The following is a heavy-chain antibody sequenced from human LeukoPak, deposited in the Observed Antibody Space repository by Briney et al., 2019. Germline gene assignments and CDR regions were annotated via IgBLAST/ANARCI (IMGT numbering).Heavy chain of an antibody. D-gene: IGHD3-16*01. J-gene: IGHJ6*02. Sequence: GESLQISCKGSGYSFTSYWIGWVRQMPGKGLEWMGIIYPGDSDTRNSPSFQGQVTISADKSISTAYLQWSSLKASDTAMYYCARYGGPSDYYYGMDVWGQGTTVTVSS. CDR1: GYSFTSYW. CDR2: IYPGDSDT. CDR3: ARYGGPSDYYYGMDV. V-gene: IGHV5-51*01.